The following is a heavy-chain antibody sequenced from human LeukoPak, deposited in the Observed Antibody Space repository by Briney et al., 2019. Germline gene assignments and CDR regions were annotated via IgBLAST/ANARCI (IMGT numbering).Heavy chain of an antibody. V-gene: IGHV3-15*07. D-gene: IGHD6-13*01. Sequence: RGSLRLSCAASGFTFSNAWMNWVRQAPGKGLEWVGRIKSKTDGGTTDYAAPVKGRFTISRDDSKNTLYLQMNSLKTEDTAVYYCITGPDSSSWMVDYWGQGTLVTVSS. J-gene: IGHJ4*02. CDR2: IKSKTDGGTT. CDR1: GFTFSNAW. CDR3: ITGPDSSSWMVDY.